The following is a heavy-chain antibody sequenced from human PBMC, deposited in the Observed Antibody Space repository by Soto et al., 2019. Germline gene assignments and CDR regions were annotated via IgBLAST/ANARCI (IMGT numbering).Heavy chain of an antibody. V-gene: IGHV3-48*03. CDR1: GFTFSSYE. Sequence: GGSLRLSCAASGFTFSSYEMNWVRQAPGKGLEWVSYISSSGSTIYYADSVKGRFTISRDNAKNSLYLQMNSLRAEDTAVYCCARVDDIVVVPAENWGQGTLVTVSS. J-gene: IGHJ4*02. CDR3: ARVDDIVVVPAEN. D-gene: IGHD2-2*01. CDR2: ISSSGSTI.